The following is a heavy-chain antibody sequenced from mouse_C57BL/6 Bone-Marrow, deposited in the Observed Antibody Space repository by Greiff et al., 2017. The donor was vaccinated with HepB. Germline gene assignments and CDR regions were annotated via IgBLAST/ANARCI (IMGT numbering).Heavy chain of an antibody. D-gene: IGHD1-1*01. CDR1: GYTFTSYW. CDR2: IHPNSGST. Sequence: QVQLQQPGAELVKPGASVKLSCKASGYTFTSYWMHWVKQRPGQGLEWIGMIHPNSGSTNYNEKFKSKATLTVDKSSSTAYMQLSSLTSEDSAVYYCASPRSYGAYWGQGTLVTVSA. J-gene: IGHJ3*01. V-gene: IGHV1-64*01. CDR3: ASPRSYGAY.